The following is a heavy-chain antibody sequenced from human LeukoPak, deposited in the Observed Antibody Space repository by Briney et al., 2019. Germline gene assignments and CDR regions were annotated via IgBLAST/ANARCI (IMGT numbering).Heavy chain of an antibody. CDR3: AREDCSGGTCYYFDY. V-gene: IGHV4-34*01. CDR2: INHSGST. CDR1: GGSFSGFY. J-gene: IGHJ4*02. D-gene: IGHD2-15*01. Sequence: PSETLSLTCAVYGGSFSGFYWSWIRQPPGKGLEWIAEINHSGSTNYNPSLKSRVTISVDTSKNQSSLKLSSVTAADTAVYYCAREDCSGGTCYYFDYWGQGTLVTVSS.